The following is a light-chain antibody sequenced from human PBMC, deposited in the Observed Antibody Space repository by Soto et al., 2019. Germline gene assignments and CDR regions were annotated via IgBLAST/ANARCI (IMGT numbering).Light chain of an antibody. CDR2: DVC. CDR1: SRDVGGNNY. Sequence: QSVLTQPASVSGSPGQSITISCTGTSRDVGGNNYVSWYQQHPGKAPKLMIYDVCNRLLGVSNRFSCSKSGNTASLTISVLQAEDEADYYCSSYTSSSTPYVFGTGTKVTVL. J-gene: IGLJ1*01. CDR3: SSYTSSSTPYV. V-gene: IGLV2-14*01.